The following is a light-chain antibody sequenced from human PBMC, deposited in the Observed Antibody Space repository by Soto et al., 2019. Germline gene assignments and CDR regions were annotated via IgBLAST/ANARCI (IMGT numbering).Light chain of an antibody. Sequence: QSVLTQPPSASGTPGQRVTISCSGSSSKIGSNTVNWYQQLPGTAPKLLIYSNNQRPSGVPDRFSGSESGTSASLAISGLQSEDEADYYCAAWDDSLNGRLVFGTGTQLTVL. CDR1: SSKIGSNT. CDR3: AAWDDSLNGRLV. J-gene: IGLJ1*01. V-gene: IGLV1-44*01. CDR2: SNN.